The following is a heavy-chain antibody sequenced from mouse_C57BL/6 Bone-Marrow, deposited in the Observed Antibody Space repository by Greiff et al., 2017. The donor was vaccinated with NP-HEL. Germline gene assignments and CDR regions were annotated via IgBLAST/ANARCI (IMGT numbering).Heavy chain of an antibody. CDR1: GFTFSDYG. CDR3: ARAFITTVVGAY. Sequence: EVKLVESGGGLVKPGGSLKLSCAASGFTFSDYGMHWVRQAPEKGLEWVAYISSGSSTIYYADTVKGRFTISRDNAKNTLFLQMTSLRSEDTAMYYCARAFITTVVGAYWGQGTLVTVSA. CDR2: ISSGSSTI. V-gene: IGHV5-17*01. J-gene: IGHJ3*01. D-gene: IGHD1-1*01.